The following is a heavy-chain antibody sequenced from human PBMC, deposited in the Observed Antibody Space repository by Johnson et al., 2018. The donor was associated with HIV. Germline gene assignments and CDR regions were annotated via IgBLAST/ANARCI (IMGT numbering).Heavy chain of an antibody. V-gene: IGHV3-30*04. Sequence: QVQLVESGGGVVQPGRSLRLSCAASGFTFSSYAMHWVRQAPGKGLEWVAVIWYYGSNKYYADSVKGRFTISRDNSKNTLYLKMNSLRAEDTAVYYCARAPEVRGVDAFDIWGQGTMVTVSS. CDR1: GFTFSSYA. CDR3: ARAPEVRGVDAFDI. D-gene: IGHD3-10*01. CDR2: IWYYGSNK. J-gene: IGHJ3*02.